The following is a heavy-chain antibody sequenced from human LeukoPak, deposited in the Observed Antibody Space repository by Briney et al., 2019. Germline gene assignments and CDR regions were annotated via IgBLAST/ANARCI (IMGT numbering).Heavy chain of an antibody. CDR1: GGTFSSYA. D-gene: IGHD3-3*01. Sequence: ASVKVSCKASGGTFSSYAISWVRQAPGQGLEWMGGIIPIFGTANYAQKFQGRVTITADESTSTAYMELSSLRSEDTAVYYCARGYSDDFWSGYAFDIWGQGTMVTVSS. CDR2: IIPIFGTA. CDR3: ARGYSDDFWSGYAFDI. V-gene: IGHV1-69*13. J-gene: IGHJ3*02.